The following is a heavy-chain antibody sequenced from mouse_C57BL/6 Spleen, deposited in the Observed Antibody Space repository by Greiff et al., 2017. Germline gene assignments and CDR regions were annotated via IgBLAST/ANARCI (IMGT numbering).Heavy chain of an antibody. CDR1: GYTFTSYW. D-gene: IGHD1-1*01. V-gene: IGHV1-64*01. Sequence: QVQLKQPGAELVKPGASVKLSCKASGYTFTSYWMHWVKQRPGQGLEWIGMIHPNSGSTNYNEKFKSKATLTVDKSSSTAYMQRSSLTSEDSAVYYCARSIDYYGSSYDFDYWGQGTTLTVSS. CDR2: IHPNSGST. J-gene: IGHJ2*01. CDR3: ARSIDYYGSSYDFDY.